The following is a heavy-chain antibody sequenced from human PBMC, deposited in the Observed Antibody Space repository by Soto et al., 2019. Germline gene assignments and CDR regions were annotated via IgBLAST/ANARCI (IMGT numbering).Heavy chain of an antibody. J-gene: IGHJ6*02. CDR3: AKNGQPPYYYYGMDV. CDR1: GYTFSRYG. Sequence: QGQLVQSGPEAKKPGASVKVSCKASGYTFSRYGISWVRQAPGQGLEWMGLISGYNGDTKYAQKVQGRVTMTIDTSTYTAYMELRSLTSDDTAIYYCAKNGQPPYYYYGMDVWGQGTTVTVSS. V-gene: IGHV1-18*01. D-gene: IGHD2-8*01. CDR2: ISGYNGDT.